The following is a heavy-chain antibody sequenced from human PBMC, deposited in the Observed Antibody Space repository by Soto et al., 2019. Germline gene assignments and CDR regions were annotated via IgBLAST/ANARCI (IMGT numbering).Heavy chain of an antibody. CDR3: ARGGIAAAGYGMDV. J-gene: IGHJ6*02. D-gene: IGHD6-13*01. CDR2: ISYDGSNK. Sequence: QVQLVESGGGVVQPGSSLRLPCAASGFTFSSYAMHWVRKAPGKGLEWVAVISYDGSNKYYADSVKGRFTISRDNSKNTLYLQMNSLRAEDTAVYYCARGGIAAAGYGMDVWGQGTTVTVSS. CDR1: GFTFSSYA. V-gene: IGHV3-30-3*01.